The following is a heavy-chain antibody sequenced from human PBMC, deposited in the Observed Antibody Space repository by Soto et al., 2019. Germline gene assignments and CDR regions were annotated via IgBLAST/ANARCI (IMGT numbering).Heavy chain of an antibody. J-gene: IGHJ5*02. V-gene: IGHV4-39*01. CDR3: AKLIELVLPQGWFDP. CDR1: GDSINSDKYY. D-gene: IGHD1-7*01. CDR2: IYYRGNT. Sequence: SETLSLTCSGSGDSINSDKYYWGWIRQPPGKGLEWIGSIYYRGNTYYNPSLQTRVTISVDKSKNQFSLKLSSVTAADTAVYYCAKLIELVLPQGWFDPWGQGTLVTVSS.